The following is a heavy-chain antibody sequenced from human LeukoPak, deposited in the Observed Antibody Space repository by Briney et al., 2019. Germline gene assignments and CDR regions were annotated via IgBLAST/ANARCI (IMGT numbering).Heavy chain of an antibody. D-gene: IGHD3-10*01. Sequence: ASVKGSCKASGYTLTSYGISWVRQAPGQGREWMGWISSYNCNTNYTQKRQGGVTMTTGTSTSTAYLELRSLRSDDTAVYYCARGGPLWFGELSGLGYWGQGTLVTVSS. CDR1: GYTLTSYG. V-gene: IGHV1-18*01. J-gene: IGHJ4*02. CDR3: ARGGPLWFGELSGLGY. CDR2: ISSYNCNT.